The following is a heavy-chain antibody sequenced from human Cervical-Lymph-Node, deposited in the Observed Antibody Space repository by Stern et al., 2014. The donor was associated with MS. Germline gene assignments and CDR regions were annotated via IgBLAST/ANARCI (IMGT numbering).Heavy chain of an antibody. Sequence: VQLVQSGGGMVQPGRSLRLSCEASGFKFDDFAMHWVRQAPGKGLEWVSGLGWNSEGRGYADSVQGRFTISRDNVKSSLYLQMNSLTAEDTALYYCAKADDYAAGIDAWGQGTLVVVSS. CDR3: AKADDYAAGIDA. V-gene: IGHV3-9*01. CDR1: GFKFDDFA. J-gene: IGHJ5*02. CDR2: LGWNSEGR. D-gene: IGHD3-16*01.